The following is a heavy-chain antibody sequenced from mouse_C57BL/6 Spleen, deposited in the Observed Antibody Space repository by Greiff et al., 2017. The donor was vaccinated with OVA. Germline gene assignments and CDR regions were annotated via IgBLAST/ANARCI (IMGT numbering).Heavy chain of an antibody. CDR2: ISSGGDYI. J-gene: IGHJ2*01. CDR3: TRDLYDGSGYFDD. Sequence: EVQVVESGEGLVKPGGSLKLSCAASGFTFSSYAMSWVRQTPEKRLEWVAYISSGGDYIYYADTVKGRFTISRDNARNTLYLQMSSLKSEDTAMYYCTRDLYDGSGYFDDWGQGTTLTVSS. D-gene: IGHD2-3*01. CDR1: GFTFSSYA. V-gene: IGHV5-9-1*02.